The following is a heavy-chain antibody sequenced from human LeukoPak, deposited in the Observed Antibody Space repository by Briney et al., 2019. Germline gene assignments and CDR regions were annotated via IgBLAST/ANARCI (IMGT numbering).Heavy chain of an antibody. D-gene: IGHD6-19*01. Sequence: GGSLRLSCAACGFTFSSYAMSWVRQSPGKALECVLAISVSGGSTYYADYVKGRFTISRDNSKNTLYLQMNSLRAEDTAVYYCAKDRVAVARRGFDPWGQGTLVTVSS. V-gene: IGHV3-23*01. CDR3: AKDRVAVARRGFDP. J-gene: IGHJ5*02. CDR2: ISVSGGST. CDR1: GFTFSSYA.